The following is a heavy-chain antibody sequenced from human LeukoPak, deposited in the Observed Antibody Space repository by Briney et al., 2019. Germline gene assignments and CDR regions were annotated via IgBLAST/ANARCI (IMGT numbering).Heavy chain of an antibody. CDR3: ARVSSDSYYFDS. V-gene: IGHV4-4*02. CDR2: IYHSGST. J-gene: IGHJ4*02. CDR1: GGSISSSNW. D-gene: IGHD2-15*01. Sequence: PSGTLSLTCAISGGSISSSNWWSWVRQPPGKGLEWIGEIYHSGSTNYSPSLKSRVTISVDKSKNQFSLKVTSVTAADTAVYYCARVSSDSYYFDSWGQGTLVTVSS.